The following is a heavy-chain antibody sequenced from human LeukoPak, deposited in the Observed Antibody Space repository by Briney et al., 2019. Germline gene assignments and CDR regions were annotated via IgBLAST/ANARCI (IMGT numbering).Heavy chain of an antibody. Sequence: PGGSLRLSCAASGFTFSSYEMNWVRQAPGKGLEWVSYISSSGSTIYYADSVKGRFTISRDDSKNTLYLQMNSLRAEDTAVYYCVSQLWYDAFDIWGQGTMVTVSS. V-gene: IGHV3-48*03. CDR2: ISSSGSTI. CDR3: VSQLWYDAFDI. J-gene: IGHJ3*02. CDR1: GFTFSSYE. D-gene: IGHD5-18*01.